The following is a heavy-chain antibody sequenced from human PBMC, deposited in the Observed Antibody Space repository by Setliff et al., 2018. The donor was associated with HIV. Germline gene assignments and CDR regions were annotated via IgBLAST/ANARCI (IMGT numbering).Heavy chain of an antibody. J-gene: IGHJ6*02. CDR3: ARSYCGGGLCFRGLDL. CDR2: LQYSGNT. Sequence: SETLSLTCTLSGGSIRSSTYYWGWIRQSPGKGLEWIGRLQYSGNTYYNSSLRSRVTISLDTSKNQFSQKLTSVTAADTAVYYRARSYCGGGLCFRGLDLWGQGTTVTVSS. CDR1: GGSIRSSTYY. D-gene: IGHD2-21*01. V-gene: IGHV4-39*07.